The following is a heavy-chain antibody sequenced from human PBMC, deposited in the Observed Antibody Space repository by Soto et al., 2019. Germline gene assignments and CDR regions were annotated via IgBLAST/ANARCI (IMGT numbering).Heavy chain of an antibody. J-gene: IGHJ6*02. Sequence: GGSLRLSCAASGFTFSSYAMHWVRQAPGKGLEWVAVISYDGINKSYADSVKGRFTISRDNSKNTLYLQMNSLRAEDTAVYYCARVLPGIYYYYYGMDVWGQGTTVTVSS. D-gene: IGHD1-26*01. V-gene: IGHV3-30*14. CDR1: GFTFSSYA. CDR2: ISYDGINK. CDR3: ARVLPGIYYYYYGMDV.